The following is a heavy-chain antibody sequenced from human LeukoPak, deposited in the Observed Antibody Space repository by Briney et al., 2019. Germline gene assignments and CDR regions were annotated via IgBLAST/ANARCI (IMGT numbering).Heavy chain of an antibody. Sequence: PQTLSLTCAVSGSSIDSYYMSWIRQPPGKGLEWIGYIYYSGSTNYNPSLKSRVTISVETSKNQFFWKLSSVAAAETAVYYCARGSSHSPPFDIWGQGKLGTVSS. V-gene: IGHV4-59*01. D-gene: IGHD2-15*01. CDR1: GSSIDSYY. CDR3: ARGSSHSPPFDI. CDR2: IYYSGST. J-gene: IGHJ3*02.